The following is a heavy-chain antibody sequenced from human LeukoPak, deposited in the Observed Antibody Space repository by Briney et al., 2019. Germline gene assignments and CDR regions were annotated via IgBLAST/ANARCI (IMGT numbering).Heavy chain of an antibody. Sequence: PSETLSLTCTVSGGSISSYYWSWIRQPPGKGLEWIGYIYYGGSTNYNPSLKSRVTISVDTSKNQFSLKLSSVTAADTAVYYCARLRLAAAGTGSRNWFDSWGQGTLVTVSS. CDR3: ARLRLAAAGTGSRNWFDS. CDR2: IYYGGST. CDR1: GGSISSYY. V-gene: IGHV4-59*01. J-gene: IGHJ5*01. D-gene: IGHD6-13*01.